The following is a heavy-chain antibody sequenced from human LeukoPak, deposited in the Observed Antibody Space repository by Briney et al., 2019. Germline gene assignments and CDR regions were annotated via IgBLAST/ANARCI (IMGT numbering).Heavy chain of an antibody. CDR1: GGSISNYY. Sequence: SETLSLTCTVSGGSISNYYWSWIRQPPGKGLEWIGYIYYSGSTNYNPSLKSRVTISVDTSKNQFSLKLSSVTAADTAVYYCARGLGNWGQGTLVTVSS. CDR3: ARGLGN. CDR2: IYYSGST. D-gene: IGHD3-16*01. J-gene: IGHJ4*02. V-gene: IGHV4-59*01.